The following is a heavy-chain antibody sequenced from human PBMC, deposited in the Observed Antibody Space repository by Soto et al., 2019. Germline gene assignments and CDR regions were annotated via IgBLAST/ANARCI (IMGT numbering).Heavy chain of an antibody. V-gene: IGHV3-13*01. D-gene: IGHD3-9*01. Sequence: GESLKISCAASGFTFSSYDMHWVRQATGKGLEWVSAIGTAGDTYYPGSVKGRITISKENAKNSLYLQMNSLRAGDTAVYYCARGGRYDILTGPDGYAFDIWGQGTMVTVSS. CDR1: GFTFSSYD. J-gene: IGHJ3*02. CDR3: ARGGRYDILTGPDGYAFDI. CDR2: IGTAGDT.